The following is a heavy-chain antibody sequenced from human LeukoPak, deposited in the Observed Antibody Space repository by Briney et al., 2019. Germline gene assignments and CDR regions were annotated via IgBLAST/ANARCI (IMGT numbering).Heavy chain of an antibody. CDR3: ASGSGWPSFDH. Sequence: GGSLRLSCAASGFTVSSNYMSWVRQAPGKGLEWVSVIYSGGRTYYADSVKGRFTISRDNSKNTLYLQMNSLRAEDTAVYYCASGSGWPSFDHWGQGTLVTVSS. D-gene: IGHD6-19*01. V-gene: IGHV3-53*01. CDR1: GFTVSSNY. CDR2: IYSGGRT. J-gene: IGHJ4*02.